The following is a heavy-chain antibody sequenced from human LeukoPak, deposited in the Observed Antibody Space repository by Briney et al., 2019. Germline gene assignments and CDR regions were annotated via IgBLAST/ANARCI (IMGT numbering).Heavy chain of an antibody. CDR2: ISGSGGST. V-gene: IGHV3-23*01. D-gene: IGHD6-13*01. CDR1: GFTFSSYA. J-gene: IGHJ4*02. Sequence: GGSLRLSCAASGFTFSSYAMSWVRQAPGKGLEWVSAISGSGGSTYYADSVKGRFTISRDNSKNTLYLQMSSLRAEDTAVYYCAKGDQQQLVMGFDYWGQGTLVTVSS. CDR3: AKGDQQQLVMGFDY.